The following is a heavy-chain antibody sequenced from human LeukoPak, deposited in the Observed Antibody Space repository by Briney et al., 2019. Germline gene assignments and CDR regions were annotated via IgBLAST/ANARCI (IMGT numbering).Heavy chain of an antibody. J-gene: IGHJ6*02. V-gene: IGHV1-69*01. CDR3: ARDYLRRRMATIPSDYYYGMDV. D-gene: IGHD5-24*01. CDR1: GGTFSSYA. CDR2: IIPIIGTA. Sequence: GASVKVSCKASGGTFSSYAISWVRQAPGQGLEWMGGIIPIIGTANYAQKFQGRVTITADESTSTAYMELSSLRSEDTAVYYCARDYLRRRMATIPSDYYYGMDVWGQGTTVTLSS.